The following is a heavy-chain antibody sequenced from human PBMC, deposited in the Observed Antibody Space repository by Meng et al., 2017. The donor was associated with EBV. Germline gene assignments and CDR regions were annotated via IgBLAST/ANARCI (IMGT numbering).Heavy chain of an antibody. D-gene: IGHD5-12*01. Sequence: DVQLLESGGGLSRPGASLRLSFAASWFPVSSNYMSWVRQAPGKGLEVVSVIYSGGSTYYADSVKGRFTISRDNSKNTLYLQMNSLRAEDTTVYYCAKHRLGPLDYWGQGTLVTVSS. CDR2: IYSGGST. J-gene: IGHJ4*02. CDR3: AKHRLGPLDY. V-gene: IGHV3-53*01. CDR1: WFPVSSNY.